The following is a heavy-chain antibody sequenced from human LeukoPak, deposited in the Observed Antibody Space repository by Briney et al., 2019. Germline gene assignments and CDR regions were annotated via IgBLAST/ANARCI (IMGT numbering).Heavy chain of an antibody. V-gene: IGHV1-2*04. CDR3: ARDRSRITMVRGVYYFDY. J-gene: IGHJ4*02. CDR2: INPNSGGT. CDR1: GYTFTGYY. D-gene: IGHD3-10*01. Sequence: ASVKVSCKASGYTFTGYYMHWVRQAPGQGLGWMGWINPNSGGTNYAQKFQGWVTMTRDTSISTAYMELSRLRSDDTAVYYCARDRSRITMVRGVYYFDYWGQGTLVTVSS.